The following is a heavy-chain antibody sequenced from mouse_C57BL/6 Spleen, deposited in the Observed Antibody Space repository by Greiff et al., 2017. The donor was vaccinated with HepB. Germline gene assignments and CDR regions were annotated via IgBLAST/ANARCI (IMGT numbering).Heavy chain of an antibody. V-gene: IGHV3-6*01. J-gene: IGHJ3*01. D-gene: IGHD2-5*01. Sequence: EESGPGLVKPSQSLSLTCSVTGYSITSGYYWNWIRQFPGNKLEWMGYISYDGSNNYNPSLKNRISITRDTSKNQFFLKLNSVTTEDTATYYCARGSYYSNYGCYAYWGQGTLVTVSA. CDR2: ISYDGSN. CDR1: GYSITSGYY. CDR3: ARGSYYSNYGCYAY.